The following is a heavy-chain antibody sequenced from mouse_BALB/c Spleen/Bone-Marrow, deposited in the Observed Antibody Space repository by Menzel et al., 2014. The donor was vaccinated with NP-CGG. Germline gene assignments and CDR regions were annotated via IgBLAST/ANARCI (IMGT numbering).Heavy chain of an antibody. V-gene: IGHV14-3*02. CDR2: IDPANGNT. Sequence: EVQLQQSGAELVRPGASVKLSCTASGINIKDTYLHWVKQRPEQGLDWIGRIDPANGNTKYDPKFQGKATITADTSSNTAHLNLRSLTSEDTAVYYCARAIFDIFFCYWGQGTPLTVSS. CDR1: GINIKDTY. J-gene: IGHJ2*01. CDR3: ARAIFDIFFCY.